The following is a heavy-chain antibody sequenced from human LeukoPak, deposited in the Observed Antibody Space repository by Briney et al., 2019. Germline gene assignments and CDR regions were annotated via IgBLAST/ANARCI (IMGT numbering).Heavy chain of an antibody. CDR2: IYTSGST. CDR3: ARQIAGYSSSWYPRHHNWFDP. V-gene: IGHV4-4*07. CDR1: GGSISSYY. Sequence: SETLSLTCTVSGGSISSYYWSWIRQPAGKGLEWIGRIYTSGSTNYNPSLKSRVTISVDTSKNQFSLKLSSVTAADTAVYYCARQIAGYSSSWYPRHHNWFDPWGQGTLVTVSS. J-gene: IGHJ5*02. D-gene: IGHD6-13*01.